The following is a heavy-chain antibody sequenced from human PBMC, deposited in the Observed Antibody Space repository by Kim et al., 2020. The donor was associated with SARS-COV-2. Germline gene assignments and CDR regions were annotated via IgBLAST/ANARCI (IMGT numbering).Heavy chain of an antibody. CDR1: GGSFSGYY. Sequence: SETLSLTCAVYGGSFSGYYWSWIRQPPGKGLEWIGEINHSGSTNYNPSLKSRVTISVDTSKNQFSLKLSSVTAADTAVYYCARGLFGSIAARRSSTYYYYGMDVWGQGTTVTVSS. CDR3: ARGLFGSIAARRSSTYYYYGMDV. D-gene: IGHD6-6*01. CDR2: INHSGST. V-gene: IGHV4-34*01. J-gene: IGHJ6*02.